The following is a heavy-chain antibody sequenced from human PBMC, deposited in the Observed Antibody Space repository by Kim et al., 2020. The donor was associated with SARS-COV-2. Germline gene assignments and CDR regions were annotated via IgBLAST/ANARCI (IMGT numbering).Heavy chain of an antibody. CDR2: IYYSGST. Sequence: SETLSLTCTVSGGSISSCSYYWDWIRQPPGMGLEGNRSIYYSGSTYYNLSLKRPVTIDADTSQNQLSLKLSSGTAAARDVRVCVRHPSRSVVRLAYGM. J-gene: IGHJ6*01. CDR3: VRHPSRSVVRLAYGM. V-gene: IGHV4-39*01. CDR1: GGSISSCSYY. D-gene: IGHD2-8*01.